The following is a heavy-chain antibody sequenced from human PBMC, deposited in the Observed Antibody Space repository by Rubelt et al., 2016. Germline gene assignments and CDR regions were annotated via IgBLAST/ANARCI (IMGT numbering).Heavy chain of an antibody. CDR1: GFTFSSYW. J-gene: IGHJ4*02. CDR3: ARDCEGITGTLKDYYFDY. V-gene: IGHV3-7*01. D-gene: IGHD1-20*01. Sequence: EVQLVESGGGLVQPGGSLRLSCAASGFTFSSYWMSWVRQAPGKGLEWVANIKQDGSEKYYVDSVKGRFTISRDNAKNSLYLQMNSLRAEDTAVYYCARDCEGITGTLKDYYFDYWGQGTLVTVSS. CDR2: IKQDGSEK.